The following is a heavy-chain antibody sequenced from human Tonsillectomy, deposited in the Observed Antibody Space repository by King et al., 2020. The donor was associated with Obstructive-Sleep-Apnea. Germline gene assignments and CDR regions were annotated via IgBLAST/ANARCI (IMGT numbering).Heavy chain of an antibody. CDR1: GGSISSGGYY. CDR2: IYYSGST. J-gene: IGHJ4*02. Sequence: QLQESGPGLVKPSQTLSLTCTVSGGSISSGGYYWSWIRQHPGKGLEWIGYIYYSGSTYYNPSLKSRVTISVDTSKNQFSLKLSSVTAADTAVYYCAREYVKAYSSSSHGPFDYWGQGTLVTVSS. D-gene: IGHD6-13*01. CDR3: AREYVKAYSSSSHGPFDY. V-gene: IGHV4-31*03.